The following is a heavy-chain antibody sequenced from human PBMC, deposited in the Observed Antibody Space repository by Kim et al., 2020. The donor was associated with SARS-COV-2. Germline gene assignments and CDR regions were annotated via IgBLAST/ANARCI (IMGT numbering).Heavy chain of an antibody. CDR1: GFTFNTYG. Sequence: GGSLRLSCVASGFTFNTYGMYWVRQAPGKGLEWVAVISYDGSNKYYADSVKGRFTISRDNSKNTLYLQMNSLRAEDTAVYYCAKAVLRGVNYYYYGMDVWGQGTTVTVSS. CDR3: AKAVLRGVNYYYYGMDV. J-gene: IGHJ6*02. CDR2: ISYDGSNK. D-gene: IGHD3-10*01. V-gene: IGHV3-30*18.